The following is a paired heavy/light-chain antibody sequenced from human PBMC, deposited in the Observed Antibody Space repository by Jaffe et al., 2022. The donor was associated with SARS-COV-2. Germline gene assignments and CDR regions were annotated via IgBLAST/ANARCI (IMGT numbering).Light chain of an antibody. CDR3: QVWHTDTDLYVV. CDR1: NIESKS. V-gene: IGLV3-21*02. J-gene: IGLJ2*01. CDR2: DDS. Sequence: SYVVTQEPSVSVAPGQTARITCGGVNIESKSVHWYQQKSGQAPVLVVNDDSDRPSGIPERFGGSNSGNTATLTISRVEAGDEADYYCQVWHTDTDLYVVFGGGTKLTVL.
Heavy chain of an antibody. Sequence: QVQLVQSGSELKKPGASVKVSCKTSGYIFTKYAVNWVRQAPGQGLEWLGWINTETGDPMYAQGFRGRFVVSLDTSVSTAYLQINNLKAEDTAVYYCARETAEVATPPFDYWGQGTLVTVSS. CDR1: GYIFTKYA. D-gene: IGHD2-15*01. CDR2: INTETGDP. V-gene: IGHV7-4-1*02. CDR3: ARETAEVATPPFDY. J-gene: IGHJ4*02.